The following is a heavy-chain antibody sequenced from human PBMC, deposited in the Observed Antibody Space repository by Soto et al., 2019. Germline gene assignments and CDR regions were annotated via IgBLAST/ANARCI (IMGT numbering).Heavy chain of an antibody. CDR3: AGDIVLLPGALHYRWFDP. V-gene: IGHV4-34*01. CDR2: INHSGST. D-gene: IGHD2-2*01. J-gene: IGHJ5*02. Sequence: QVQLQQWGAGLLKPSETLALTCAVYAGSFSGYYWSWIRKPPGKGLEWIGEINHSGSTNYNPSLKSRVTISVDTSENQFSLKLSSVTAADTAVYYCAGDIVLLPGALHYRWFDPWGQGTLVTVSS. CDR1: AGSFSGYY.